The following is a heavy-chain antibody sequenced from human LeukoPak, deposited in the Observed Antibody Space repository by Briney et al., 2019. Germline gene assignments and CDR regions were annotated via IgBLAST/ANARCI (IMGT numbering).Heavy chain of an antibody. D-gene: IGHD2-15*01. Sequence: SETLSLTCTVSGASISTYYWSWSRQPAGKGREWIGRFYISGSPNYNPSLKSRVSMSVDTSKNQFSLRLSSVTAADTAVYYCARGGWSLDSWGQGTLVTVSS. V-gene: IGHV4-4*07. CDR2: FYISGSP. CDR3: ARGGWSLDS. J-gene: IGHJ4*02. CDR1: GASISTYY.